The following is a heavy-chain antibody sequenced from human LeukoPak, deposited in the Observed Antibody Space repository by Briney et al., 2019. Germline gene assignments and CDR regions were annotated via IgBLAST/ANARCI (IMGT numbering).Heavy chain of an antibody. CDR1: GXTFSSYS. CDR3: ARENIVVVTAIRDAFDI. Sequence: GGSLRLSRAASGXTFSSYSMNWVRQAPGKGLEWVSYISSGSSTIYYADSVKGRFTISRDNAKNSLCLQMNSLRDEDTAVYYCARENIVVVTAIRDAFDIWGQGTMVTVSS. J-gene: IGHJ3*02. V-gene: IGHV3-48*02. D-gene: IGHD2-21*02. CDR2: ISSGSSTI.